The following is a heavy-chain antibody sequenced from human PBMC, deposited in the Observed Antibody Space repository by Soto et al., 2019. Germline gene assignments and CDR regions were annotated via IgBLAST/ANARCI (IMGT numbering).Heavy chain of an antibody. V-gene: IGHV4-34*01. CDR2: INHSGST. CDR1: GGSFSGYY. CDR3: ARGRGRRLLWFGELSSWPFDI. J-gene: IGHJ3*02. D-gene: IGHD3-10*01. Sequence: QVQLQQWGAGLLKPSETLSLTCAVYGGSFSGYYWSWIRQPPGKGLEWIGEINHSGSTNYNPSLQSRVSISVDTSKNQFSMKLSSVTAADTAVYYCARGRGRRLLWFGELSSWPFDIWGQGTMVTVSS.